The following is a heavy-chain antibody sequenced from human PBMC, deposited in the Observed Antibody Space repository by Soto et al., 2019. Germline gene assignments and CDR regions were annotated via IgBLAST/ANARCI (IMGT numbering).Heavy chain of an antibody. CDR1: GGSVSSGFHY. V-gene: IGHV4-61*01. Sequence: QVQLQESGPGLVKPSETLSLTCTVSGGSVSSGFHYWSWIRQPPGKGLEWIGNIYYSGSTNYNPSLTSRVTISVDTSKNQFSLKLNSVTAADTAVYYCARRPATAFYYFDYWGQGTLVTVSS. CDR3: ARRPATAFYYFDY. J-gene: IGHJ4*02. CDR2: IYYSGST. D-gene: IGHD2-21*02.